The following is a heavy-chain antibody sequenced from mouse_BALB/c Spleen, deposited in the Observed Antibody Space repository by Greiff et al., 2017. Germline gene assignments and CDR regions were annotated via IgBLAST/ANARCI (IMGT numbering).Heavy chain of an antibody. V-gene: IGHV5-6-4*01. CDR3: TRDRVPTGTGPYWYFDV. D-gene: IGHD4-1*02. CDR1: GFTFSSYT. CDR2: ISSGGSYT. J-gene: IGHJ1*01. Sequence: EVMLVESGGGLVKPGGSLKLSCAASGFTFSSYTMSWVRQTPEKRLEWVATISSGGSYTYYPDSVKGRFTISRDNAKNTLYLQMSSLKSEDTAMYYCTRDRVPTGTGPYWYFDVWGAGTTVTVSS.